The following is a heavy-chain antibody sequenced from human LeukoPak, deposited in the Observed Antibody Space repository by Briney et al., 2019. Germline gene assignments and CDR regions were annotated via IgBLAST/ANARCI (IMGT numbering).Heavy chain of an antibody. CDR1: GYTFTGYY. CDR2: INPNSGGT. D-gene: IGHD3-22*01. CDR3: ARDPKPGSSGYYPFDY. J-gene: IGHJ4*02. V-gene: IGHV1-2*02. Sequence: ASVKVSCKASGYTFTGYYMHWVRQAPGQGPEWMGWINPNSGGTNYAQKFQGRVTITADESTSTAYMELSSLRSEDTAVYYCARDPKPGSSGYYPFDYWGQGTLVTVSS.